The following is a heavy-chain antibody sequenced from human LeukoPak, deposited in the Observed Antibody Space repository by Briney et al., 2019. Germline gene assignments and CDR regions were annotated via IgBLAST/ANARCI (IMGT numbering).Heavy chain of an antibody. Sequence: SGTLSLTCAVSGGSISSNNWWSWVRQPPGRGLEWIADIYHTGSTNYSPSLKSRVTISVDKSKNQFYLKLNSVTAADTAVYYCGRLMAGLDWGQGTLVTVSS. J-gene: IGHJ4*02. D-gene: IGHD6-19*01. CDR2: IYHTGST. CDR3: GRLMAGLD. V-gene: IGHV4-4*02. CDR1: GGSISSNNW.